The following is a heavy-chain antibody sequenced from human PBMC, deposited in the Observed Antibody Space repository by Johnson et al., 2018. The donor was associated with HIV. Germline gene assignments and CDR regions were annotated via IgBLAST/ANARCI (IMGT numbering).Heavy chain of an antibody. CDR1: GFTFSVYY. CDR3: ARDFATMIVVVPYAFDI. D-gene: IGHD3-22*01. J-gene: IGHJ3*02. CDR2: ISYDGNNE. Sequence: QVQLVESGGGVVRPGGSLRLSCAASGFTFSVYYMSWIRQAPGKGLEWVAVISYDGNNEFYADSVRDRFTIARDNSKNTLFLQMNGLRAEDTAVYYCARDFATMIVVVPYAFDIWGQGTVVSVPS. V-gene: IGHV3-30*03.